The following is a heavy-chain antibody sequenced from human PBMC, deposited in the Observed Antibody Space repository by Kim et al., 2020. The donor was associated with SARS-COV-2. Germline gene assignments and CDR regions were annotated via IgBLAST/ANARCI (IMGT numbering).Heavy chain of an antibody. CDR3: ARCFSSSWIFDY. CDR2: ISYDGSNK. V-gene: IGHV3-30-3*01. Sequence: GGSLRLSCAASGFTFSSYATHWVRQAPGKGLEWVAVISYDGSNKYYADSVKGRFTISRDNSKNTLYLQMNSLRAEDTAVYYCARCFSSSWIFDYWGQGTL. J-gene: IGHJ4*02. CDR1: GFTFSSYA. D-gene: IGHD6-6*01.